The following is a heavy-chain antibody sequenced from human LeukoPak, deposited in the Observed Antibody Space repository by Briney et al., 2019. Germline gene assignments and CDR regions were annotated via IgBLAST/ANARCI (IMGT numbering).Heavy chain of an antibody. V-gene: IGHV6-1*01. CDR1: GDSVSSNSAV. CDR3: ARAMRISAAGTYYFDY. D-gene: IGHD6-13*01. J-gene: IGHJ4*02. CDR2: TYYRSKWYN. Sequence: SQTLSLTCAISGDSVSSNSAVWNWIRRSPSRGLEWLGRTYYRSKWYNDYGISVKSRITINPDTSKNQFSLQLNSVLPEDTALYYCARAMRISAAGTYYFDYWGQGTLVTVSS.